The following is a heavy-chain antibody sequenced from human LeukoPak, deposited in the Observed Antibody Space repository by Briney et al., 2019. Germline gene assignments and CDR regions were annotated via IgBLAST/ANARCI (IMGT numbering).Heavy chain of an antibody. V-gene: IGHV4-31*03. CDR2: IYYSGSA. CDR1: GGSVSSGGYY. J-gene: IGHJ4*02. D-gene: IGHD2-2*01. Sequence: SETLSLTCTVSGGSVSSGGYYWSWIRQHPGKGLEWIGYIYYSGSAYYNPSLKSRVTISVATSRNQFSLRLTSVTAADTAVYYCARGLATAQGAAAMPLWGQGTLVTVSS. CDR3: ARGLATAQGAAAMPL.